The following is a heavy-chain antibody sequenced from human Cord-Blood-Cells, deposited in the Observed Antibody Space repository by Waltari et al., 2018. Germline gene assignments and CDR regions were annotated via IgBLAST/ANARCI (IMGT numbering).Heavy chain of an antibody. CDR2: INHSGST. V-gene: IGHV4-34*01. CDR1: GGSFSGYY. Sequence: QVQLQQWGAGLLKPSETLSLTCAVYGGSFSGYYWSWIRQPPGKGLEWIGEINHSGSTNYTPSLKSRVTISVDTSKNQFSLKLSSVTAADTAVYYCARNTKYSSGWYLPRSYYYYGMDVWGQGTTVTVSS. CDR3: ARNTKYSSGWYLPRSYYYYGMDV. D-gene: IGHD6-19*01. J-gene: IGHJ6*02.